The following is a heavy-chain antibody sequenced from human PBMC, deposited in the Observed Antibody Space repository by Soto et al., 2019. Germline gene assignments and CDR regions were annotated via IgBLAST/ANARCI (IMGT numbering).Heavy chain of an antibody. Sequence: QVQLQESGPGLVKPSETLSLTCTVSGGSISSYYWSWIRQPAGKGLEWIGRIYTSGSTNYNPSLKSRVTMSVDTSTNQFSLKLSSVTAADTAVYYCARDYSSSSEFWFDPWGQGTLVTVSS. CDR1: GGSISSYY. CDR3: ARDYSSSSEFWFDP. CDR2: IYTSGST. V-gene: IGHV4-4*07. J-gene: IGHJ5*02. D-gene: IGHD6-6*01.